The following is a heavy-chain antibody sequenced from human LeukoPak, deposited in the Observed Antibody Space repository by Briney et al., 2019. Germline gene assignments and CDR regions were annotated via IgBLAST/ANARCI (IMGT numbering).Heavy chain of an antibody. CDR1: GGTFSGYY. CDR2: INHSGST. CDR3: ARGPAGARTIDY. Sequence: PSETLSLTCAVYGGTFSGYYWSWIRQPPGKGLEWIGEINHSGSTNYNPSLKSRVTISVDTSKNQFSLKLSSVTAADTAVYYCARGPAGARTIDYWGQGTLVTVSS. D-gene: IGHD4-17*01. J-gene: IGHJ4*02. V-gene: IGHV4-34*01.